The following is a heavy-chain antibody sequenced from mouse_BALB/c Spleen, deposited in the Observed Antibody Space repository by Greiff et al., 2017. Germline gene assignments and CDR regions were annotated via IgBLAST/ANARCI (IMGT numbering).Heavy chain of an antibody. D-gene: IGHD1-2*01. CDR1: GFTFSSYA. V-gene: IGHV5-9-3*01. J-gene: IGHJ3*01. CDR3: ARNYYGWAY. Sequence: EVKVVESGGGLVKPGGSLKLSCAASGFTFSSYAMSWVRQTPEKRLEWVATISSGGSYTYYPDSVKGRFTISRDNAKNTLYLQMSSLRSEDTAMYYCARNYYGWAYWGQGTLVTVSA. CDR2: ISSGGSYT.